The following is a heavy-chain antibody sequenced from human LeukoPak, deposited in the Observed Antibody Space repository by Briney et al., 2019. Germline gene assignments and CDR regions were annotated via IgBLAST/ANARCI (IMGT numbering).Heavy chain of an antibody. V-gene: IGHV1-46*01. CDR1: GYTFTGYY. D-gene: IGHD4-17*01. J-gene: IGHJ4*02. Sequence: ASVKVSCKASGYTFTGYYMHWVRQAPGQGLEWMGIINPSGGSTSYAQKFQGRVTMTRDMSTSTVCMELSSLRSEDTAVYYCARVFGDYGGFDYWGQGTLVTVSS. CDR3: ARVFGDYGGFDY. CDR2: INPSGGST.